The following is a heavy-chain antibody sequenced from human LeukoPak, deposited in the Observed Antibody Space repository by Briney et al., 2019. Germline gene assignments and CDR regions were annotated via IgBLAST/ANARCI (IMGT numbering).Heavy chain of an antibody. CDR1: GFTLNTYW. Sequence: PGGSLRLSCAASGFTLNTYWMHWVRQAPGEGLLWVSPINPDGTVTTYADSVKGRFTISRDNAKNTLYLQMNSLRAEDTAVYYCVRDSPSGFFDLWGRGTLVTVSS. J-gene: IGHJ2*01. V-gene: IGHV3-74*01. CDR2: INPDGTVT. D-gene: IGHD6-19*01. CDR3: VRDSPSGFFDL.